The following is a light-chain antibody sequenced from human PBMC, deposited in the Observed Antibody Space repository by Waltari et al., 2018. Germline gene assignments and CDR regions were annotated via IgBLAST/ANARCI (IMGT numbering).Light chain of an antibody. V-gene: IGLV1-47*01. Sequence: QSVLTPPPSASGTPGQRVTISCSGRSSNIGRNYVYWSQQLPGTAPKLLIYRNNQRPSGVPDRFSGSKSGTSASLAISGLRSEDEADYYCAAWDDSLSGRGVFGGGTKLTVL. J-gene: IGLJ3*02. CDR2: RNN. CDR3: AAWDDSLSGRGV. CDR1: SSNIGRNY.